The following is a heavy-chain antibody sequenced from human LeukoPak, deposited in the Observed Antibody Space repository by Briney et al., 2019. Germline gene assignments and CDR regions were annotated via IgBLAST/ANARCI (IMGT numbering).Heavy chain of an antibody. V-gene: IGHV1-2*06. CDR3: AREPHYYYYMDV. J-gene: IGHJ6*03. CDR2: INPNSGGT. CDR1: GYTFTGYY. Sequence: GASVKVSCKASGYTFTGYYMHWVRQAPGQGLEWMGRINPNSGGTNYAQKFQGRVTMTRDTSISTAYMELSRLRSDDTAVYYCAREPHYYYYMDVWGKGTTVTVSS.